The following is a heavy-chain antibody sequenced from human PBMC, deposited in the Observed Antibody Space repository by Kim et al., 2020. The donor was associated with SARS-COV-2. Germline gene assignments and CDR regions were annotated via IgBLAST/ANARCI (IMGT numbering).Heavy chain of an antibody. Sequence: GESLKISCKGSGYSFTSYWISWVRQMPGKGLEWMGRIDPSDSYTNYSPSFQGHVTISADKSISTAYLQWSSLKASDTAMYYCARLRHRRVRGGREGFDYGMDVWGQGTTVTVSS. CDR3: ARLRHRRVRGGREGFDYGMDV. D-gene: IGHD3-10*01. CDR1: GYSFTSYW. J-gene: IGHJ6*02. CDR2: IDPSDSYT. V-gene: IGHV5-10-1*01.